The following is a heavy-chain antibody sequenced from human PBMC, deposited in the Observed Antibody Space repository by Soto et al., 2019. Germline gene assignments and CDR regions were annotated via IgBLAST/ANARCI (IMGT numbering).Heavy chain of an antibody. V-gene: IGHV4-59*01. CDR2: ISYSGNT. CDR1: GGSIISGY. CDR3: MGLRGYAGSPIDF. D-gene: IGHD1-26*01. J-gene: IGHJ4*02. Sequence: SETLSLTCTVSGGSIISGYWSWIRQPPGKGLEWIGYISYSGNTNYNPSLKSRVTMSVDTPKNQFSLRLSSVTTADTAVYYCMGLRGYAGSPIDFWGQGTLVTVSS.